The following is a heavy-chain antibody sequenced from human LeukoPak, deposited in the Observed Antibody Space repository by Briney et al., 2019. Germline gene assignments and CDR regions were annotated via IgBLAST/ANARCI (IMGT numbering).Heavy chain of an antibody. D-gene: IGHD3-10*01. CDR3: VKDLIVGDYYSSDNYYLSDAFDI. CDR2: IGGDSAST. Sequence: PGGSLRLSCAASGFGFEDYVMHWVRQVPGKGLEWVALIGGDSASTYYADSLKGRFTISRDNSYNSLYLQMDRLRIEDTALYYCVKDLIVGDYYSSDNYYLSDAFDIWGQGTMVTVPS. V-gene: IGHV3-43*02. J-gene: IGHJ3*02. CDR1: GFGFEDYV.